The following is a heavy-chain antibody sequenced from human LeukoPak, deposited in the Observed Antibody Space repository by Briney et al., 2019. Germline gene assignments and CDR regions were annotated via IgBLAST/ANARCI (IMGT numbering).Heavy chain of an antibody. J-gene: IGHJ4*02. CDR1: GFTFSSHG. Sequence: GGSLRLSCAASGFTFSSHGIHWVRQAPGKGLEWVAFIRHDGSYKYYADSVKGRFTISRDNPKNTLYLQMNSLRAEDTAVYYCARPYSYGFDDWGQGTLVTVSS. CDR2: IRHDGSYK. CDR3: ARPYSYGFDD. V-gene: IGHV3-33*01. D-gene: IGHD5-18*01.